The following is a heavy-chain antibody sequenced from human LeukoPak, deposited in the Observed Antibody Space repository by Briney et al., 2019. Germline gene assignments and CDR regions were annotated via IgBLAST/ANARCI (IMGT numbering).Heavy chain of an antibody. J-gene: IGHJ4*02. CDR1: GYTFNRYA. D-gene: IGHD3-10*01. V-gene: IGHV7-4-1*02. CDR3: AMGYYYGSGSFYSFDY. Sequence: GASVKVSCKASGYTFNRYAMNWVRQAPGQGLEWMGWINTNTENPTYAQGFTGRFVFSLDTPVSTAYLQISSLKVEDTAVYYCAMGYYYGSGSFYSFDYWGQGTLVTVSS. CDR2: INTNTENP.